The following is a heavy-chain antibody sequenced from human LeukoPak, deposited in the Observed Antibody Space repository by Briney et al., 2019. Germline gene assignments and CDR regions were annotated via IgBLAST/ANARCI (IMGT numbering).Heavy chain of an antibody. V-gene: IGHV4-34*01. Sequence: SETLSLTCAVYGGSFSGYYWSWIRQPPGKGLEWIGEINHSGSTNYNPSLKSRVTISVDTSKNQFSLKLSSVTAADTAVYYCARSKEGYSSSWYPFDYWGQGTLVTVSS. CDR3: ARSKEGYSSSWYPFDY. J-gene: IGHJ4*02. CDR1: GGSFSGYY. D-gene: IGHD6-13*01. CDR2: INHSGST.